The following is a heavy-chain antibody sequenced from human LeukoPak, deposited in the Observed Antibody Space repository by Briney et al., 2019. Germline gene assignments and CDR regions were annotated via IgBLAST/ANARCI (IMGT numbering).Heavy chain of an antibody. D-gene: IGHD6-13*01. CDR2: IYSGGST. J-gene: IGHJ4*02. CDR1: GFTVSSNY. Sequence: PGGSLRLSCAASGFTVSSNYMCWVRQAPEKGLEWVSVIYSGGSTDYADSVKGRFTISRDNSKNTLYLQMHSLRAENTAVYYCARDNPAAGTLFWGQGTLVTVSS. CDR3: ARDNPAAGTLF. V-gene: IGHV3-66*01.